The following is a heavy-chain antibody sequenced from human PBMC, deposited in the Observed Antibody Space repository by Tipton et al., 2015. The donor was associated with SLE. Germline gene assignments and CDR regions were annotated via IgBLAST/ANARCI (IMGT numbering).Heavy chain of an antibody. Sequence: TLSLTCAVSGGSISGYYWSWIRQPPGKGLEWIGYIYYSGSTYYNPSLKSRVTISVDTSKNQFSLKLSSVTAADTAVYYCARVKRDCGGDCYSGAFDIWGQGTMVTVSS. CDR3: ARVKRDCGGDCYSGAFDI. D-gene: IGHD2-21*01. J-gene: IGHJ3*02. V-gene: IGHV4-59*01. CDR2: IYYSGST. CDR1: GGSISGYY.